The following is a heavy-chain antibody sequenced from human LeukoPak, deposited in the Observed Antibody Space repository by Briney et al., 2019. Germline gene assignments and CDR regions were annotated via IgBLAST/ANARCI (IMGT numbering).Heavy chain of an antibody. Sequence: SETLSLTCTVSGGSVGSAGYYWSWIRQPPGGGLEWIGYIYYIRNTNYNPSLKSRVTMSLDPSKNQFSLKLNSVTAADTAVYYCARTQSQSGSYRYYFGYWGQGTLVTVSS. V-gene: IGHV4-61*08. CDR1: GGSVGSAGYY. CDR3: ARTQSQSGSYRYYFGY. D-gene: IGHD1-26*01. J-gene: IGHJ4*02. CDR2: IYYIRNT.